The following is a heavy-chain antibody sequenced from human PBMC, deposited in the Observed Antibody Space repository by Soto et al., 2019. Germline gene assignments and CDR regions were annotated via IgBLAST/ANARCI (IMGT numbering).Heavy chain of an antibody. Sequence: VQLLESGGGLVQPGGSLRLSCAASGFSFSNYAMSWVRQAPGKGLEWVAVISYDGGNKYYADSVKGRFTISRDNPKNTLYLQMDRLRPEDTAMYYCAKSLGYCASSSCSRDYYYYYGMDVWGQGTTVTVSS. V-gene: IGHV3-30*18. D-gene: IGHD2-2*01. CDR3: AKSLGYCASSSCSRDYYYYYGMDV. CDR1: GFSFSNYA. CDR2: ISYDGGNK. J-gene: IGHJ6*02.